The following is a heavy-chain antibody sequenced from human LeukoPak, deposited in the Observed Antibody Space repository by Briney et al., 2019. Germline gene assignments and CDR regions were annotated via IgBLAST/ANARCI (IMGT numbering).Heavy chain of an antibody. V-gene: IGHV4-59*08. Sequence: PSETLSLTCAVYGGSFSGYYWTWIRQPPGKGQEWIAFIYSSGGAHYNPSLKSRVTISVDTSKNQFSLRLSSVTAADTAVYYCARHSRDPPHYFDYWGQGTLVAVSS. CDR2: IYSSGGA. CDR1: GGSFSGYY. D-gene: IGHD2-2*01. J-gene: IGHJ4*02. CDR3: ARHSRDPPHYFDY.